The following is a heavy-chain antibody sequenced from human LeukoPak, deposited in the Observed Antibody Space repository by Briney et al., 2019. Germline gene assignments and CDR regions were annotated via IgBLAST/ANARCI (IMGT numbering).Heavy chain of an antibody. CDR2: IWYGGSNK. Sequence: PGGSLRLSCAASGFTFSSYGMHWVRQAPGKGLEWVAVIWYGGSNKYYADSVKGRFTISRDNSKNTLYLQMNSLRAEDTAVYYCAREGRSVTMVRGAPNYYYYGMDVWGQGTTVTVSS. CDR3: AREGRSVTMVRGAPNYYYYGMDV. V-gene: IGHV3-33*01. J-gene: IGHJ6*02. CDR1: GFTFSSYG. D-gene: IGHD3-10*01.